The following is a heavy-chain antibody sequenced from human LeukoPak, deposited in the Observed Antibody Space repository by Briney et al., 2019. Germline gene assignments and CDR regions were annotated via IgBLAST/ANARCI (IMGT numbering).Heavy chain of an antibody. D-gene: IGHD6-19*01. V-gene: IGHV3-30*18. CDR1: GFTFSSYG. J-gene: IGHJ4*02. CDR2: ISYDGSNK. Sequence: GGSLRLSCAASGFTFSSYGMHWVRQAPGKGLEWVAVISYDGSNKYYADSVKGRFTISRDNSKNTLYLQMNSLRAEDTAVYYCAKKEAVAGSFDYWGQGTLVTVSS. CDR3: AKKEAVAGSFDY.